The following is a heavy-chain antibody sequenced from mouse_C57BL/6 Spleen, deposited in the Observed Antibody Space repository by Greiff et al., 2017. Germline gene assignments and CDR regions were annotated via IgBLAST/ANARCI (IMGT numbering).Heavy chain of an antibody. J-gene: IGHJ1*03. V-gene: IGHV1-72*01. Sequence: VQLQQPGAELVKPGASVKLSCKASGYTFTSYWMHWVKQRPGRGLEWIGRIDPNSGGTTYNEKFKSKATLTVDKPSSAAYMQLRSLTSEDSTVYYCAGANWRDWYFDVWGTGTTVTVSS. CDR1: GYTFTSYW. D-gene: IGHD4-1*01. CDR3: AGANWRDWYFDV. CDR2: IDPNSGGT.